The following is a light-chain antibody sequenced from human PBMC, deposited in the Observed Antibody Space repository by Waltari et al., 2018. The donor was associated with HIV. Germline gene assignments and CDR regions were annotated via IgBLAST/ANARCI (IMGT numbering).Light chain of an antibody. Sequence: DIQLTQSPASLSASVGDTVTNTCQASQDITKYLNWYHQKPGKAPKLLIYDASNLETGVPSRFSGSGSGTDFTFTISSLQPEDIATYYCQQYGNLPFTFGGGTKVEIK. CDR1: QDITKY. CDR2: DAS. CDR3: QQYGNLPFT. V-gene: IGKV1-33*01. J-gene: IGKJ4*01.